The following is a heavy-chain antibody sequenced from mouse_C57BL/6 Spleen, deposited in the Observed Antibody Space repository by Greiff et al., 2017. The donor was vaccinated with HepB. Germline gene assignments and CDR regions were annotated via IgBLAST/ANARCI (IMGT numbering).Heavy chain of an antibody. CDR2: INPSNGGT. D-gene: IGHD1-1*01. Sequence: VQLQQPGTELVKPGASVKLSCKASGYTFTSYWMHWVKQRPGQGLEWIGNINPSNGGTNYNEKFKSKATLTVDKSSSTAYMQLSSLTSEDSAVYYCARPTYGSRYYFDYWGQGTTLTVSS. J-gene: IGHJ2*01. CDR1: GYTFTSYW. CDR3: ARPTYGSRYYFDY. V-gene: IGHV1-53*01.